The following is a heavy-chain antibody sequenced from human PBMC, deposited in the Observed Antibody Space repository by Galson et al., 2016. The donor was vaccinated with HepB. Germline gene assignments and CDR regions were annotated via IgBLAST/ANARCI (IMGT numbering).Heavy chain of an antibody. J-gene: IGHJ5*02. CDR3: ARAVYPNGVNPPGLLDL. CDR1: GFTFSSFT. Sequence: SLRLSCAASGFTFSSFTINWVRQAPGKGLEWVSGISSSGSYIYYADSVTGRSAISIDNARNSLLLQMNSLTAEDTAVSFGARAVYPNGVNPPGLLDLWGQGTLVTVSS. CDR2: ISSSGSYI. D-gene: IGHD3-10*01. V-gene: IGHV3-21*01.